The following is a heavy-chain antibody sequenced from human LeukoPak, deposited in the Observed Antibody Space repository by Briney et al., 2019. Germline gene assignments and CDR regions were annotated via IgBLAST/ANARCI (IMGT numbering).Heavy chain of an antibody. CDR1: GGSISTYY. J-gene: IGHJ4*02. CDR3: ARLVYDSRGYYFDY. D-gene: IGHD3-22*01. Sequence: SETLSLTCTVSGGSISTYYWSWIQQPPGKGLEWLGYIYVSGTTKYKPSLRSRVTISVDTSKSQFSLKLSSVTAADTAVYHCARLVYDSRGYYFDYWGQGTLVTVSS. CDR2: IYVSGTT. V-gene: IGHV4-59*08.